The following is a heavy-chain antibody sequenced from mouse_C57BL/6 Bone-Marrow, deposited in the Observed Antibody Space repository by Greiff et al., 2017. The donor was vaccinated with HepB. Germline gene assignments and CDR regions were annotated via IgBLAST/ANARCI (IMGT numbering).Heavy chain of an antibody. V-gene: IGHV14-4*01. Sequence: VHVKQSGAELVRPGASVKLSCTASGFNIKDDYMHWVKQRPEQGLEWIGWIDPENGDTEYASKFQGKATLTADTSSNTAYLQLSSLTSEHTAVYYCTTLYDYAAWFAYWGQGTLVTVSA. CDR3: TTLYDYAAWFAY. CDR1: GFNIKDDY. D-gene: IGHD2-4*01. J-gene: IGHJ3*01. CDR2: IDPENGDT.